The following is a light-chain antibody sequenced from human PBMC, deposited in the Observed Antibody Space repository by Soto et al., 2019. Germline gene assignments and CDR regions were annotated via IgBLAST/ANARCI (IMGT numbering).Light chain of an antibody. J-gene: IGKJ4*01. Sequence: DIQMTQSPSSVSASVGDRVTITCRASQDISSWLAWFQQKPGKAPKLLIYAASCFQIGVPSRFRGSGSGADFTLTISSLQPEDYASYYCQQGNSLPLTFGGGTKVEIK. CDR2: AAS. CDR3: QQGNSLPLT. V-gene: IGKV1-12*01. CDR1: QDISSW.